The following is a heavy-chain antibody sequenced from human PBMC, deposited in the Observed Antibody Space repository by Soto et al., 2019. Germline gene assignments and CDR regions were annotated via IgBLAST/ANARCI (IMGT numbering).Heavy chain of an antibody. CDR3: ARALEYSSSWYYCYGLDV. D-gene: IGHD6-6*01. Sequence: GGSLRLSCAASGFSFSDYSMNWVRQAPGKGLEWLSYISGSGSVNYYADSVKGRFTISRDNAKSSLYLEMNSVRDEDTAMYYCARALEYSSSWYYCYGLDVWGQGTTVTVSS. J-gene: IGHJ6*02. CDR2: ISGSGSVN. V-gene: IGHV3-48*02. CDR1: GFSFSDYS.